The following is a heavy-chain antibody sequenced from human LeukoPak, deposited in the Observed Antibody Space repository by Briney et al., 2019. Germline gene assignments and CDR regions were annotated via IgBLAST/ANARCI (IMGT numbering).Heavy chain of an antibody. CDR2: ISSSGTTI. D-gene: IGHD2-2*01. V-gene: IGHV3-48*03. CDR3: ARESVVPAAPFDY. J-gene: IGHJ4*02. CDR1: GFIFSSYD. Sequence: GGSLRLSCAASGFIFSSYDMTWVRQAPGKGLEWVSYISSSGTTIYYADSVKGRFTISRDNAKNSLYLQMNSPRAEDTAVYYCARESVVPAAPFDYWGQGTLVTVSS.